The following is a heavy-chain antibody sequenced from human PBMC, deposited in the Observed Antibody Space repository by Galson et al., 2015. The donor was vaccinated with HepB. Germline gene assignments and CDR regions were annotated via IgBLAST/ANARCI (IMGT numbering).Heavy chain of an antibody. D-gene: IGHD6-6*01. V-gene: IGHV3-30*04. CDR1: GFTLSSYA. CDR2: ISYDGSNK. Sequence: SLRLSCAASGFTLSSYAMHWVRQAPGKGLEWVAVISYDGSNKYYADSVKGRFTISRDNSKNTLYLQMNSLRAEDTAVYYCARGAEIAAPFYYYYGMDVWGQGTTVTVSS. J-gene: IGHJ6*02. CDR3: ARGAEIAAPFYYYYGMDV.